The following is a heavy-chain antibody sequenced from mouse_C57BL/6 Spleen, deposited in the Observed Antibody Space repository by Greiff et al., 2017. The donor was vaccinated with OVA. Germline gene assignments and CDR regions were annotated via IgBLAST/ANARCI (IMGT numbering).Heavy chain of an antibody. J-gene: IGHJ3*01. CDR1: GYTFTDYE. D-gene: IGHD1-1*01. CDR3: TRGATVVETWFAY. V-gene: IGHV1-15*01. CDR2: IDPETGGT. Sequence: QVQLQQSGAELVRPGASVTLSCKASGYTFTDYEMHWVKQTPVHGLEWIGAIDPETGGTAYNQKFKGKAILTADKSSSTAYMELRSLTSEDSAVYYCTRGATVVETWFAYWGQGTLVTVSA.